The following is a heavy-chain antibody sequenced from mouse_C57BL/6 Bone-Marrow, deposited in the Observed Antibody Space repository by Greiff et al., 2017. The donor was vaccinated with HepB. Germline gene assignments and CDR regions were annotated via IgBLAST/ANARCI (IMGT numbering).Heavy chain of an antibody. D-gene: IGHD2-4*01. CDR3: ARDYDFLMDY. CDR1: GYSFTSYY. V-gene: IGHV1-66*01. CDR2: IYPGSGNT. Sequence: QVTLKESGPELVKPGASVKISCKASGYSFTSYYIHWVKQRPGQGLEWIGWIYPGSGNTKYNEKFKGKATLTADTSSSTAYMQLSSLTSEDSAVYYCARDYDFLMDYWGQGTSVTVSS. J-gene: IGHJ4*01.